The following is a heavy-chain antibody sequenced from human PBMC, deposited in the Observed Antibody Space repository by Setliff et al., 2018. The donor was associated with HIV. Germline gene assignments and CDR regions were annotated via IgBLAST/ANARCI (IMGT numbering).Heavy chain of an antibody. CDR2: ISTNGGST. Sequence: GGSLRLSCAASGFTFSNYALHWVRQAPGKGLEYVSGISTNGGSTYYADSVKGRFTISRDNSKNTLYLQMGNLRTEDMAVYYCAREGSINDIFTGGYMDVWGKETTVTVSS. CDR3: AREGSINDIFTGGYMDV. D-gene: IGHD3-9*01. V-gene: IGHV3-64*02. J-gene: IGHJ6*03. CDR1: GFTFSNYA.